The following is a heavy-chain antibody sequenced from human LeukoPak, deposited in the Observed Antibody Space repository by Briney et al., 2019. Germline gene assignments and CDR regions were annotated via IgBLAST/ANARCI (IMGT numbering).Heavy chain of an antibody. J-gene: IGHJ4*02. CDR2: IYYSGST. V-gene: IGHV4-59*08. CDR3: AEDSGRIDY. CDR1: GGSISSYY. D-gene: IGHD1-26*01. Sequence: PSETLSLTCTVSGGSISSYYWSWIRQPPGKGLEWIGYIYYSGSTNYNPSLKSRVTISVDTSKNQFSLKLSSVTAADTAVYYCAEDSGRIDYWGQGTLVTVSS.